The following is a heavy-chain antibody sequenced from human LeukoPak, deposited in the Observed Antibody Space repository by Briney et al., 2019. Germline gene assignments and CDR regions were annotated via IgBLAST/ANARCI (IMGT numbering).Heavy chain of an antibody. CDR3: ARVLIPAAILNWYFDL. CDR1: GGSISSGDCY. V-gene: IGHV4-30-4*08. Sequence: PSQTLSLTCTVSGGSISSGDCYWSWIRQPPGKGLEWIGYIYYSGSTYYNPSLKSRVTISVDTSKNQFSLKLSSVTAADTAVYYCARVLIPAAILNWYFDLWGRGTLVTVSS. CDR2: IYYSGST. J-gene: IGHJ2*01. D-gene: IGHD2-2*02.